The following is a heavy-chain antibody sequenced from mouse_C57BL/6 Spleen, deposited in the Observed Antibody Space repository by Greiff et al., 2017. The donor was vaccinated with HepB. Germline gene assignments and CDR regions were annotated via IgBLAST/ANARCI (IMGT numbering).Heavy chain of an antibody. Sequence: EVKLMESGGGLVQPKGSLKLSCAASGFSFNTYAMNWVRQAPGKGLEWVARIRSKSNNYATYYADSVKDRFTISRDDSESMLYLQMNNLKTEDTAMYYCVRRGREDAMDYWGQGTSVTVSS. D-gene: IGHD3-3*01. CDR3: VRRGREDAMDY. CDR1: GFSFNTYA. V-gene: IGHV10-1*01. CDR2: IRSKSNNYAT. J-gene: IGHJ4*01.